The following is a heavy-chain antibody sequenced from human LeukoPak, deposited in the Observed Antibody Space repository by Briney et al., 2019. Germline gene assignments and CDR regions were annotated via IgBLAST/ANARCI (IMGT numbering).Heavy chain of an antibody. D-gene: IGHD3-3*01. J-gene: IGHJ4*02. V-gene: IGHV3-30*03. Sequence: GGSLRLSCVVSGFTIGNHGMHWVRQAPGKGLEWVAIISNDGSRKYYAHSVEGRFTISRDNSKNTLYLQMDSLRAEDTAVYYCARDRAWNYFDYWGQGTLVTVSS. CDR2: ISNDGSRK. CDR3: ARDRAWNYFDY. CDR1: GFTIGNHG.